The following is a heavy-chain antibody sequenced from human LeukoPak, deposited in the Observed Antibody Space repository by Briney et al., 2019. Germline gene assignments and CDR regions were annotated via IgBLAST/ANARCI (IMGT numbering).Heavy chain of an antibody. CDR1: GYTFTGYY. V-gene: IGHV1-2*02. CDR2: INPNSGGT. CDR3: ARDAQKTPYYFGSGTYYESRWFDP. D-gene: IGHD3-10*01. J-gene: IGHJ5*02. Sequence: ASVKVSCKASGYTFTGYYIHWVRQAPGQGLEWMGWINPNSGGTYYAQKFQGTVTMTRDTSINTAYMELSRLRSDDTAVYYCARDAQKTPYYFGSGTYYESRWFDPWGQRALVTVSS.